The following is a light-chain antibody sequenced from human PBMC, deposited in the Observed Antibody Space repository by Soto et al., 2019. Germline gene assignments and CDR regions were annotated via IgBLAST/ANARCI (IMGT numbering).Light chain of an antibody. Sequence: AIQMTQFPSSLSASVRDRVTVTCRASQDIRIDLGWYQQKPGKAPKLLIYAASSLQSGVPSRFSASGSGTQFTLTISSLQPEDVATYYCLQNYIYPWTFGQGTKVEIK. J-gene: IGKJ1*01. CDR1: QDIRID. CDR2: AAS. V-gene: IGKV1-6*01. CDR3: LQNYIYPWT.